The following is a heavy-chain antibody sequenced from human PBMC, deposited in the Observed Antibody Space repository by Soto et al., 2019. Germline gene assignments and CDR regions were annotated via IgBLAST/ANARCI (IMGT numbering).Heavy chain of an antibody. Sequence: QVRLVESGGGVVQPGRSLRLSCAASGFTFSSYAMHWVRRAPGKGLEWMAVMSYDGSNKYYADSVEGRFTISRDNSKNTLYLQMNSLRPEDTALYHCARAGGAYWRQGTLVIVSS. J-gene: IGHJ4*02. CDR2: MSYDGSNK. CDR3: ARAGGAY. D-gene: IGHD1-1*01. V-gene: IGHV3-30-3*01. CDR1: GFTFSSYA.